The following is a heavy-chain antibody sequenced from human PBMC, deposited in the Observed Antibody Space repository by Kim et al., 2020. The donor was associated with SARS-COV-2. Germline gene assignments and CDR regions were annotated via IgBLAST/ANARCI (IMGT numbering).Heavy chain of an antibody. V-gene: IGHV6-1*01. CDR3: ARGRSRAYYYGSGSYFYGMDV. D-gene: IGHD3-10*01. J-gene: IGHJ6*02. CDR2: TYYRSKWYN. Sequence: SQTLSLTCAISGDSVSSNSAAWNWIRQSPSRGLEWLGRTYYRSKWYNDYAVSVKSRITINPDTSKNQFSLQLNSVTPEDTAVYYCARGRSRAYYYGSGSYFYGMDVWGQGTTVTVSS. CDR1: GDSVSSNSAA.